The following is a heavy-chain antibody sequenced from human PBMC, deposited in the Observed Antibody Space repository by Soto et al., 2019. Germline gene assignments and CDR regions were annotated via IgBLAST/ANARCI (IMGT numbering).Heavy chain of an antibody. CDR3: ARELNYDSSGYYWGLFDY. D-gene: IGHD3-22*01. V-gene: IGHV3-33*01. J-gene: IGHJ4*02. CDR1: GFTFSSYG. CDR2: IWYDGSNK. Sequence: QVQLVESGGGVVQPGRSLRLSCAASGFTFSSYGMHWVRQAPGKGLEWVAVIWYDGSNKYYADSVKGRFTISRDNSKNTLYLQMNSLRAEDTAVYYCARELNYDSSGYYWGLFDYWGQGTLVTVSS.